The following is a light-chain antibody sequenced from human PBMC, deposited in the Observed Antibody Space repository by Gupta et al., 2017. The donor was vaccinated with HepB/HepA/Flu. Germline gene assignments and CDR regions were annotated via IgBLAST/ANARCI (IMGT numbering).Light chain of an antibody. J-gene: IGKJ3*01. Sequence: DIVMTQSPLSLPVTPGESASISCRSSQSLLHSNGNNYLDWFVQKPGQSPQLLLYLGSKRASGVPHTISSSSSCAAFTLKINRGVGPDVVVYYCSEKLQAPFTFGPGTKVDVK. CDR1: QSLLHSNGNNY. CDR3: SEKLQAPFT. V-gene: IGKV2-28*01. CDR2: LGS.